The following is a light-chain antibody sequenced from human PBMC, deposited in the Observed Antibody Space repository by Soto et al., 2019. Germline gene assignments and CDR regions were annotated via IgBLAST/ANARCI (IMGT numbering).Light chain of an antibody. V-gene: IGLV3-21*02. Sequence: LTQPPSVSVAPGQTARSTCGGNNIGSKSVHWYQQKPGQAPVLVVYGDSDRPSGIPERFSGSNSGNTATLTISRVEAGDAPEYYCEVWDSSSEQGVLGTGTKVTV. CDR2: GDS. CDR3: EVWDSSSEQGV. CDR1: NIGSKS. J-gene: IGLJ1*01.